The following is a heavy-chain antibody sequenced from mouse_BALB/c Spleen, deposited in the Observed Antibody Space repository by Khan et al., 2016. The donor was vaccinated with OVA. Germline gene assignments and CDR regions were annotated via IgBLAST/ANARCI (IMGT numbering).Heavy chain of an antibody. V-gene: IGHV4-1*02. CDR3: ASLHYYGYVAY. D-gene: IGHD1-2*01. Sequence: EVQLQESGGGLVQPGGSLKLSCAASGFDFSRYWVTWVRQAPGKGLEWIGEINPDSSTINYTPSLKDKFIISRDNAKNTLYLQMSKVRSEDTALYDCASLHYYGYVAYWGQGTLVTVSA. J-gene: IGHJ3*01. CDR1: GFDFSRYW. CDR2: INPDSSTI.